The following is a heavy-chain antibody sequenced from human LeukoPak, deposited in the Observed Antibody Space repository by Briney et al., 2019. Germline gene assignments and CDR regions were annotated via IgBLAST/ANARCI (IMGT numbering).Heavy chain of an antibody. D-gene: IGHD3-22*01. J-gene: IGHJ3*02. V-gene: IGHV3-74*01. CDR1: GFTFSDYY. CDR3: ATGHYYDSSGYYPLPDAFDI. CDR2: MNSDGSST. Sequence: GGSLRLSCAASGFTFSDYYMNWVRQAPGKGLVWVSRMNSDGSSTNYADSVKGRFTISRDNAKNILYLQMNSLRAEDTAVYHCATGHYYDSSGYYPLPDAFDIWGQGTMVTVSS.